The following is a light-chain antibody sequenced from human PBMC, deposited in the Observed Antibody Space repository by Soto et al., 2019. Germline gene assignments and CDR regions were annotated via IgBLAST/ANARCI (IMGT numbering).Light chain of an antibody. J-gene: IGKJ5*01. CDR1: QDIRGA. CDR2: DVS. CDR3: QQFNSYPIT. V-gene: IGKV1-13*02. Sequence: AIQLTQSPSSLSASVGDRVTITCRASQDIRGALAWYQQKPGKAPKLLIYDVSTLESGVPSRFSGSSSGTDFTLTISSLQPVDFATYYCQQFNSYPITFGQGTRLEMK.